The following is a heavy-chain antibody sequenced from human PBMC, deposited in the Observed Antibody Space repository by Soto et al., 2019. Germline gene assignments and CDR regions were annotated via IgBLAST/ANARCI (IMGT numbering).Heavy chain of an antibody. J-gene: IGHJ6*02. CDR1: GGSISSGGYY. D-gene: IGHD2-2*01. CDR2: IYYSGST. CDR3: AREGQYQLLSYYGMDV. Sequence: SETLSLTCTVSGGSISSGGYYWSWIRQHPGKCLEWIGYIYYSGSTYYNPSLKSRVTISVDTSKNQFSLKLSSVTAADTAVYYCAREGQYQLLSYYGMDVWGQGTTVTVSS. V-gene: IGHV4-31*03.